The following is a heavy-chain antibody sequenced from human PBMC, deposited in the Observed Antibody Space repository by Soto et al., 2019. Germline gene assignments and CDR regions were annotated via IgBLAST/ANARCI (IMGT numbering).Heavy chain of an antibody. V-gene: IGHV3-23*01. CDR1: GFTFSSYA. CDR2: ISGSGGST. D-gene: IGHD4-17*01. J-gene: IGHJ4*02. CDR3: AKMSTDYGDRVRGGFDY. Sequence: EVQLLESGGGLVQPGGSLRLSCAASGFTFSSYAMSWVRQAPGKGLEWVSAISGSGGSTYYADSVKGRFTISRDNSKNTLYLQMNSLRAEDTAVYYCAKMSTDYGDRVRGGFDYWGQGTLVTVSS.